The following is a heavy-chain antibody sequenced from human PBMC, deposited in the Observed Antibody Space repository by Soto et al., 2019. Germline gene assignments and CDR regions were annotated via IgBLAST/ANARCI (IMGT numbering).Heavy chain of an antibody. J-gene: IGHJ4*02. CDR3: ASQELEPPPYFFES. V-gene: IGHV3-21*01. CDR2: ISSDSTYT. D-gene: IGHD1-1*01. Sequence: GGSLRLSCAASGFTFSSYGMHRVRQAPGKGLEWVASISSDSTYTHYADSVKGRFTISRDNAKNSLYLQMSSLRVEDTAVYYCASQELEPPPYFFESWGQGTLVTVSS. CDR1: GFTFSSYG.